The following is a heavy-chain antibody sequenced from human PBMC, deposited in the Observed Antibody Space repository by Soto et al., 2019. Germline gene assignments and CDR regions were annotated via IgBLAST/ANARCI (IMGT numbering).Heavy chain of an antibody. V-gene: IGHV4-34*01. CDR3: ARAGIAAAGPDFDP. D-gene: IGHD6-13*01. CDR1: GGSFSGYY. J-gene: IGHJ5*02. CDR2: INHSGST. Sequence: SETLSLTCAVYGGSFSGYYWSWIRQPPGKGLEWIGEINHSGSTNYNPSLKRRFTISVDTSKNQFSLKLSSVTAADTAVYYCARAGIAAAGPDFDPWGQGTLVTVSS.